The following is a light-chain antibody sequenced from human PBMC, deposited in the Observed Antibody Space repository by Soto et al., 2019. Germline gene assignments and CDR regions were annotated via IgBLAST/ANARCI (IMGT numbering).Light chain of an antibody. CDR2: EVS. CDR1: SSDVGGYNY. Sequence: QSALTQPASVSGSPGQSITISCTGTSSDVGGYNYVSWYQQHPGKAPKLMIYEVSNRPSGVSDRFSGSRSGNTASLTISGLQAEDESDYYCSSYTCSSTWVFGGGTKRTVL. J-gene: IGLJ3*02. V-gene: IGLV2-14*01. CDR3: SSYTCSSTWV.